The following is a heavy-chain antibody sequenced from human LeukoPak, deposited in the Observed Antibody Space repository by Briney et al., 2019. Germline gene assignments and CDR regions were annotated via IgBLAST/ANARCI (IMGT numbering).Heavy chain of an antibody. CDR3: ARERRVGRQVQLDNWFDP. CDR1: GGSISSGSYY. Sequence: SETLSLTCTVSGGSISSGSYYWSWIRQPAGKGLEWIGRIYTSGSTNYNPSLKSRVTISVDTSKNQFSLKLSSVSAADTAVYYCARERRVGRQVQLDNWFDPWGQGTLVTVSS. CDR2: IYTSGST. D-gene: IGHD6-13*01. J-gene: IGHJ5*02. V-gene: IGHV4-61*02.